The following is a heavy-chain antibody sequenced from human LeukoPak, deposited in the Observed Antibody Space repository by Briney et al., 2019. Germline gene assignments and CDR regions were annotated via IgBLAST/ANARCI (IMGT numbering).Heavy chain of an antibody. CDR3: ARRSLGDYPSFDY. D-gene: IGHD4-17*01. J-gene: IGHJ4*02. V-gene: IGHV3-21*01. CDR2: ISSSSSSI. Sequence: GGSLRLSCAASGFTFSTYTMNWVRQAPGKGLEWVSSISSSSSSIYYVDSVKGRFTTSRDNAKNSLYLQMNSLRAEDTAVYYCARRSLGDYPSFDYWGQGTLVTVSS. CDR1: GFTFSTYT.